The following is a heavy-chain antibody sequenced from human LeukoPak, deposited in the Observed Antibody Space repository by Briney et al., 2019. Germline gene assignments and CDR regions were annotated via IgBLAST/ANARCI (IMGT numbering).Heavy chain of an antibody. V-gene: IGHV3-33*01. D-gene: IGHD3-10*01. J-gene: IGHJ5*01. CDR2: IWYDGSNK. CDR3: ARGVRGVISWFDS. CDR1: GFTFSSYG. Sequence: GRSLRLSCAASGFTFSSYGMHWVRQAPGKGLEWVAVIWYDGSNKYYADSVKGRFTISRDNSKNTLYLQMNSLRAEDTAVYYCARGVRGVISWFDSWGQGTLVTVSS.